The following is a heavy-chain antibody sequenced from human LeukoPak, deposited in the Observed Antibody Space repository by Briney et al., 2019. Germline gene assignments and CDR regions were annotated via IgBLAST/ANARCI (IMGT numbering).Heavy chain of an antibody. J-gene: IGHJ5*02. CDR1: GFTFSSYW. CDR2: ISSSGSTI. CDR3: AREVVVAATDWFDP. V-gene: IGHV3-48*02. Sequence: GGSLRLSCAASGFTFSSYWMSWVRQAPGKGLEWVSYISSSGSTIYYADSVKGRFTISRDNAKNSLYLQMNSLRDEDTAVYYCAREVVVAATDWFDPWGQGTLVTVSS. D-gene: IGHD2-15*01.